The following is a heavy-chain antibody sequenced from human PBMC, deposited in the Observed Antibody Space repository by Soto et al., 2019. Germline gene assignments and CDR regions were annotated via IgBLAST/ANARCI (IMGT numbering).Heavy chain of an antibody. CDR2: IYHSGST. D-gene: IGHD3-10*01. Sequence: SETLSLTCAVPGGSISSGGYSWSWIRQPPGKGLEWIGYIYHSGSTYYNPSLKSRVTISVDRSKNQFSLKLSSVTAADTAVYYCARRAPVFIQPRGQAPLVTVSP. CDR1: GGSISSGGYS. J-gene: IGHJ1*01. CDR3: ARRAPVFIQP. V-gene: IGHV4-30-2*01.